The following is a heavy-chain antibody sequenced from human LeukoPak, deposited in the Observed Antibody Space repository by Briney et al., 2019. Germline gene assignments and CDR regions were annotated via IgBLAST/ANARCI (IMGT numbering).Heavy chain of an antibody. CDR3: ARSRRGWELLSY. Sequence: GGSLRLSCAASGFTFSSYSMNWVRQAPGKGLEWVSSISSSSSYIYYADSVEGRFTISRDNAKSSLYLQMNSLRAEDTAVYYCARSRRGWELLSYWGQGTLVTVSS. D-gene: IGHD1-26*01. V-gene: IGHV3-21*01. CDR2: ISSSSSYI. CDR1: GFTFSSYS. J-gene: IGHJ4*02.